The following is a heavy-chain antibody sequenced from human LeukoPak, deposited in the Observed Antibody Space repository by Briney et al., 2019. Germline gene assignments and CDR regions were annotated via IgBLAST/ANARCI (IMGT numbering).Heavy chain of an antibody. J-gene: IGHJ6*03. CDR3: TTDFWSGYSPNYYYYMDV. CDR2: IKSKTDGGTT. D-gene: IGHD3-3*01. CDR1: GFTFSNAW. V-gene: IGHV3-15*01. Sequence: GGSLRLSCAASGFTFSNAWMSWVRQAPGEGLEWVGRIKSKTDGGTTDYAAPVKGRFTISRDDSKNTLYLQMNSLKTEDTAVYYCTTDFWSGYSPNYYYYMDVWGKGTTVTVSS.